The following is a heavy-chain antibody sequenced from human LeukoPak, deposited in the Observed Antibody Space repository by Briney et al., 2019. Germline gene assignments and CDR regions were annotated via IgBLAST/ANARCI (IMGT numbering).Heavy chain of an antibody. CDR2: IYYSGST. CDR1: GGSISSYY. D-gene: IGHD3-16*01. V-gene: IGHV4-59*12. J-gene: IGHJ5*02. Sequence: SETLSLTCTVSGGSISSYYWSWIRQPPGKGLEWIGYIYYSGSTNYNPSLKSRVTISVVTSKNQFSLKLSSVTAADTAVYYCARGRRFVTWFDPWGQGTLVTVSS. CDR3: ARGRRFVTWFDP.